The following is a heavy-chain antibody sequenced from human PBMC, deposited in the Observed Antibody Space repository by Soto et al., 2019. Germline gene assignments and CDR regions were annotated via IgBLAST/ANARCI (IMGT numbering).Heavy chain of an antibody. D-gene: IGHD3-10*01. J-gene: IGHJ4*02. CDR1: GGTFNTYA. CDR2: ISPMFGAA. V-gene: IGHV1-69*19. Sequence: QVQLVQSGAEMKKPGSSMKVSCQSSGGTFNTYAMNWVRRAPGQGPEWMGDISPMFGAANYAPKFQGRVTITADESTGTSYMQLSSLTSEDTALYFCAREVQVHTPAFVYWGQGTLVTVSS. CDR3: AREVQVHTPAFVY.